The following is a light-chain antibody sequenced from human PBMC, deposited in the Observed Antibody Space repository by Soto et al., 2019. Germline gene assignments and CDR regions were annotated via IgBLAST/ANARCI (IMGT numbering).Light chain of an antibody. Sequence: QSVLTQPASVSGSPGQSITISCSGTSSDIGNYNLVSWYQQYPGKVPKLMIYEGSERPSGVSNRFSGSKSGNTASLTISGLQADDEADYYCCSYAGSATLMFGGGTQLTVL. V-gene: IGLV2-23*01. CDR3: CSYAGSATLM. CDR2: EGS. J-gene: IGLJ3*02. CDR1: SSDIGNYNL.